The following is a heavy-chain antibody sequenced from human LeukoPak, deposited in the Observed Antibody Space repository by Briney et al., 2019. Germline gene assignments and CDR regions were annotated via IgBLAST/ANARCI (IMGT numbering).Heavy chain of an antibody. Sequence: ASVKVSCKASGYTFTSYGISWVRQAPGQGLEWMGWISAYNGNTNYAQKLQGRVTMTTDTSTSTAYMELRSLRSDDTAVYYCARDPGSQIAAAGKLDYWGQGTLVTVSP. V-gene: IGHV1-18*01. CDR1: GYTFTSYG. CDR2: ISAYNGNT. D-gene: IGHD6-13*01. J-gene: IGHJ4*02. CDR3: ARDPGSQIAAAGKLDY.